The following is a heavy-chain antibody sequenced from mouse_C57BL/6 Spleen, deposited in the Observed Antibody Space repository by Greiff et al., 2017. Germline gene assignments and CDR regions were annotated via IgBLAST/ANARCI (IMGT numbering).Heavy chain of an antibody. V-gene: IGHV1-62-2*01. CDR1: GYTFTEYT. CDR2: FYPGSGSI. J-gene: IGHJ1*03. D-gene: IGHD2-4*01. CDR3: ARHEEGDYDGDWYFDV. Sequence: QVQLQQSGAELVKPGASVKLSCKASGYTFTEYTIHWVKQRSGQGLEWIGWFYPGSGSIKYNEKFKDKATLTADKSSSTVYMGLSRLTSEDSAVYFCARHEEGDYDGDWYFDVWGTGTTVTVSS.